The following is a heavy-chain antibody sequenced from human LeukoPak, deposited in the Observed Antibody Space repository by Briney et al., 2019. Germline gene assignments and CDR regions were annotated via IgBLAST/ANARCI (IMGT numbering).Heavy chain of an antibody. D-gene: IGHD1-20*01. V-gene: IGHV3-21*01. J-gene: IGHJ4*02. CDR2: ISSGSSYI. Sequence: GRSLRLSCAASGFTFSSYAMHWVRQAPGKGLEWVSSISSGSSYIYYADSVKGRFTISRDNAKNSLYLQMNSLRAEDTAVYYCARDRGYNWNPRIDFDYWGQGTLVTVSS. CDR1: GFTFSSYA. CDR3: ARDRGYNWNPRIDFDY.